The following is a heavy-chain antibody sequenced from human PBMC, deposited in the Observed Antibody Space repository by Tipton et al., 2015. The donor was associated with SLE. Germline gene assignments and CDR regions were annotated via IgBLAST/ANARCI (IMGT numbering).Heavy chain of an antibody. CDR2: TYSGGST. CDR3: ARVGTTWYFDL. J-gene: IGHJ2*01. Sequence: SLRLSCAASGFTVSSNYMSWVRQAPGKGLEWVSVTYSGGSTYYADSVKGRFTISRDNSKNTLYPQMNSLRAEDTAVYYCARVGTTWYFDLWGRGTLVTVSS. V-gene: IGHV3-66*01. CDR1: GFTVSSNY. D-gene: IGHD4-11*01.